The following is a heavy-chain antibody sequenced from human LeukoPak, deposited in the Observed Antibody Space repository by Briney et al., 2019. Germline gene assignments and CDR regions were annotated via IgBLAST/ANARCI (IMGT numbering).Heavy chain of an antibody. CDR2: ISYSGSA. CDR3: ARTLRNQFAGFDP. J-gene: IGHJ5*02. D-gene: IGHD3-10*01. CDR1: NVSISSSFYY. V-gene: IGHV4-39*07. Sequence: PSETLSLTCTVSNVSISSSFYYWGWIRQPPGKGLEWIVTISYSGSAYYNPSLKSRVVTSVDTSKNQFSLKLSSVTAADTAVYYCARTLRNQFAGFDPWGQGTLVTVSS.